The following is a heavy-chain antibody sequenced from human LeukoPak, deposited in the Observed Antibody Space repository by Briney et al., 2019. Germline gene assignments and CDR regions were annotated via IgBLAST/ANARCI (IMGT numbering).Heavy chain of an antibody. CDR3: AKDHFWSIDY. D-gene: IGHD3-3*01. CDR1: GFDFSSNW. CDR2: IKGDGIST. V-gene: IGHV3-74*01. Sequence: GGSLRLSCAASGFDFSSNWMHWVRHAPGQGLVWVSRIKGDGISTNYADSVKGRFTISRDIAKNTLYLQMNSLRAEDTGVYYCAKDHFWSIDYWGRGTLVTVSS. J-gene: IGHJ4*02.